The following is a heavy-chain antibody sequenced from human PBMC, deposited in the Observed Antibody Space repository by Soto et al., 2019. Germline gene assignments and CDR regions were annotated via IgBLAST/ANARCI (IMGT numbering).Heavy chain of an antibody. CDR1: GGSISRYY. D-gene: IGHD5-18*01. CDR3: ASNSYGYIFYDY. V-gene: IGHV4-59*08. CDR2: LYNTGST. Sequence: PSETLSLTCTVSGGSISRYYWSWIRQPPGKGLEWIGYLYNTGSTIYNPSLKNRVTISVDTSKNQFSLKLSSVTAADTAVYYCASNSYGYIFYDYWGQATLDTVSS. J-gene: IGHJ4*02.